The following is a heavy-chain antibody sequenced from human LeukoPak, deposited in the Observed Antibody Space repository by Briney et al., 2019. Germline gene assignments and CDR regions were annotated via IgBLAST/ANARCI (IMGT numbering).Heavy chain of an antibody. CDR1: GFTFSSYA. D-gene: IGHD1-26*01. CDR3: AKDQAGYLYSGSANDY. V-gene: IGHV3-23*01. Sequence: GGSLRLSCAASGFTFSSYAMSWVRQAPGKGLEWVSAISGSGGSTYYADSVKGRFTISRDNSKNTLYLQMNSLRAEDTAVYYCAKDQAGYLYSGSANDYWGQGTLVTVSS. J-gene: IGHJ4*02. CDR2: ISGSGGST.